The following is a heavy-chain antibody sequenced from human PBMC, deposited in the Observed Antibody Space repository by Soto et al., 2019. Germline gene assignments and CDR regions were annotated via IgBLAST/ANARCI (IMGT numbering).Heavy chain of an antibody. V-gene: IGHV3-30*18. J-gene: IGHJ6*02. CDR1: GFTFSSYG. CDR3: AKDVSRRTDYYFGMDV. Sequence: GGSLRLSCAASGFTFSSYGMHGVRQAPGKGLEWVAVISFDASDKQYADSVKGRFTISRDNSKNMMYLQMNSLRAEDTAVYYCAKDVSRRTDYYFGMDVWGQGTTVTVSS. D-gene: IGHD2-2*01. CDR2: ISFDASDK.